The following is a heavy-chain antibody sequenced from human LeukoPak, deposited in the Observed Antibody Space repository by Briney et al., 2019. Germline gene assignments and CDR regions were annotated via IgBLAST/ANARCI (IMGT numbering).Heavy chain of an antibody. Sequence: SVKVSCKASGGTFSSYAISWVRQAPGQGLEWMGGIIPIFGTANYAQKFQGRVTITADESTSTAYMELSSLRSEDTAVYYCARGIVVVPAAIRASDIWGQGTMVTVSS. CDR2: IIPIFGTA. CDR3: ARGIVVVPAAIRASDI. CDR1: GGTFSSYA. D-gene: IGHD2-2*01. V-gene: IGHV1-69*13. J-gene: IGHJ3*02.